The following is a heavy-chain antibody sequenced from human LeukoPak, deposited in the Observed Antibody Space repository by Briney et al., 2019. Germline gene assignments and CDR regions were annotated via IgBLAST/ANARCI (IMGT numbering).Heavy chain of an antibody. V-gene: IGHV4-59*01. CDR3: ARGTTVVTPFLGAFDI. D-gene: IGHD4-23*01. CDR1: GGSISSYY. J-gene: IGHJ3*02. CDR2: IYYSGST. Sequence: SETLSLTCTVSGGSISSYYWSWIRQPLGKGLEWIGYIYYSGSTNYNPSLKSRVTISVDTSKNQFSLKLSSVTAADTAVYYCARGTTVVTPFLGAFDIWGQGTMVTVSS.